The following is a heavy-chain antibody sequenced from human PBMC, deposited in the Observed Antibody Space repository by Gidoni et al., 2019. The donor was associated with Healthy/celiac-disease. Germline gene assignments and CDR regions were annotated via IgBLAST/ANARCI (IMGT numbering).Heavy chain of an antibody. V-gene: IGHV4-39*01. Sequence: QLQLQESGPGLVKPSETLSLTCTVSGGSISSSSYYWGWIRQPPGKGLEWIGSIYYSGSTYYNPSLKSRVTISVDTSKNQFSLKLSSVTAADTAVYYCARLFPTPRQQLVPFDYWGQGTLVTVSS. CDR3: ARLFPTPRQQLVPFDY. CDR2: IYYSGST. J-gene: IGHJ4*02. D-gene: IGHD6-13*01. CDR1: GGSISSSSYY.